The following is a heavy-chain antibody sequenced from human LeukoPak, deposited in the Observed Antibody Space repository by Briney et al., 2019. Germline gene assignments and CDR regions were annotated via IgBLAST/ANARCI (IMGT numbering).Heavy chain of an antibody. J-gene: IGHJ3*01. CDR2: MSPYTGNA. D-gene: IGHD3-10*01. CDR3: ARHDRGGDGFEL. Sequence: ASVKVSCKASGYTFTNSDINWVRQAPGQGLEWMGWMSPYTGNAGYAQTFQGRVTITRQTSTSTAYMELSSLRPEDTGGYYWARHDRGGDGFELWGQGTMVTVSS. V-gene: IGHV1-8*01. CDR1: GYTFTNSD.